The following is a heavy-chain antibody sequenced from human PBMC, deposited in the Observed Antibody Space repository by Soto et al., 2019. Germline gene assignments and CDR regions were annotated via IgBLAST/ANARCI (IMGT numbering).Heavy chain of an antibody. J-gene: IGHJ4*02. CDR2: ISAYNNKT. D-gene: IGHD3-3*01. CDR3: ARGSALEWLSYDY. Sequence: ASVKVSCKASGYTFTSYGISWVRQAPGQGLEWMGRISAYNNKTNYAQKLQGRVIMTTDTSTSTAYIELRSLRSDDTTVYYCARGSALEWLSYDYWGQGTLVTVSS. CDR1: GYTFTSYG. V-gene: IGHV1-18*01.